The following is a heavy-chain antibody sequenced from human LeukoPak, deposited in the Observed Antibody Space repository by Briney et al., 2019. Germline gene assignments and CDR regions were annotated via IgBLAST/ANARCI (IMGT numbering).Heavy chain of an antibody. CDR1: GFTFSSYG. CDR3: AKDHRDYDSSGSFDY. V-gene: IGHV3-30*18. D-gene: IGHD3-22*01. J-gene: IGHJ4*02. Sequence: GRSLRLSCVASGFTFSSYGMHWVRQAPGKGLEWVAVISYDGSHKYYADSVKGRFTISRDNSKNTLYLQTNSLRAEDTAVYSCAKDHRDYDSSGSFDYWGQGTLVTVSS. CDR2: ISYDGSHK.